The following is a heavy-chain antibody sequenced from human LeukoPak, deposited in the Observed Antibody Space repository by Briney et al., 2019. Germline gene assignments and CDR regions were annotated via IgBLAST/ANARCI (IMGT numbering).Heavy chain of an antibody. CDR1: GYIFTTTY. J-gene: IGHJ5*02. CDR3: ARVVDFWGDRNWFDT. V-gene: IGHV1-18*01. Sequence: DSVKVSCKASGYIFTTTYITWVRQAPGQGLELMGWISAYNRKTRYEQKFQGRVAMTTDTPTSTAYMELRSLRSDDTAMYYCARVVDFWGDRNWFDTWGQGTLVTVSS. D-gene: IGHD3-3*01. CDR2: ISAYNRKT.